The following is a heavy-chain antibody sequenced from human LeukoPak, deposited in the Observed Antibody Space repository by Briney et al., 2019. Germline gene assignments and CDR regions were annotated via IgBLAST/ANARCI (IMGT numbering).Heavy chain of an antibody. CDR2: INSDGSWT. V-gene: IGHV3-74*01. CDR3: AKDQEYYYDRRGIDY. Sequence: GGSLRLSCAASGNYWMHWVRQAPGKGLVWVSHINSDGSWTSYADSVKGRFTISRDNSKNTLYLQMNSLRAEDTAVYYCAKDQEYYYDRRGIDYWGQGTLVTVSS. J-gene: IGHJ4*02. CDR1: GNYW. D-gene: IGHD3-22*01.